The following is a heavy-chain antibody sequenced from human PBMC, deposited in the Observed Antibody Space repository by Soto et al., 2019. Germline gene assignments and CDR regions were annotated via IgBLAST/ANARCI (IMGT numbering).Heavy chain of an antibody. J-gene: IGHJ5*02. D-gene: IGHD2-8*01. CDR2: IWYDGSNK. CDR3: ARDNGMAGSFDP. Sequence: GGSLRLSCAASGFSFNNYGMHWVRQAPGKGLEWVAVIWYDGSNKYYADSVKGRFTIFRDNSKNTVDLQMSSLRAEDTAVYYCARDNGMAGSFDPWGQGTLVTVSS. CDR1: GFSFNNYG. V-gene: IGHV3-33*01.